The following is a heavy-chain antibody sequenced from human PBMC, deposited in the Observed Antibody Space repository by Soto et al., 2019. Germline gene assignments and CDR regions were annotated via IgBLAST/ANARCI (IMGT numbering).Heavy chain of an antibody. V-gene: IGHV3-23*01. Sequence: GGSLRLSCAASGFTFTNYAMTWVRQAPGKGLEWVSISSGSGSGGSTNYADSVKGRFTISRDNSKNTLYLQMNSLRVEDTAVYYCAKDRDDYRNYVFDYWGQGTLVTLSS. D-gene: IGHD4-4*01. CDR1: GFTFTNYA. CDR3: AKDRDDYRNYVFDY. J-gene: IGHJ4*02. CDR2: SSGSGSGGST.